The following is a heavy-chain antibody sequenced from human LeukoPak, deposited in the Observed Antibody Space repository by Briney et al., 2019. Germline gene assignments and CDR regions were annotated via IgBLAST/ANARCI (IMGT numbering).Heavy chain of an antibody. D-gene: IGHD5-18*01. J-gene: IGHJ4*02. CDR1: GGSISSYY. CDR2: IYYSGST. CDR3: ARQYSYGYYFDY. Sequence: SETLSLTCTVSGGSISSYYWSWIRQPRAKGLEWIGDIYYSGSTNYNPSLKSRVTISVDTSKNQFSLKLSSVTAADTAVYYCARQYSYGYYFDYWGQGTLVTVSS. V-gene: IGHV4-59*01.